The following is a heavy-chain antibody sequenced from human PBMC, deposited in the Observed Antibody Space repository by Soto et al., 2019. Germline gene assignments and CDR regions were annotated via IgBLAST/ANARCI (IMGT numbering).Heavy chain of an antibody. CDR3: AKVARPYGSGSYYFDY. Sequence: VGSMRLSCAASGFTFSSYAMSWVRQAPGKGLEWVSAISGSGGSTYYADSVKGRFTISRDNSKNTLYLQMNSLRAEDTAVYYCAKVARPYGSGSYYFDYWGQGTLVTVSS. V-gene: IGHV3-23*01. D-gene: IGHD3-10*01. CDR2: ISGSGGST. J-gene: IGHJ4*02. CDR1: GFTFSSYA.